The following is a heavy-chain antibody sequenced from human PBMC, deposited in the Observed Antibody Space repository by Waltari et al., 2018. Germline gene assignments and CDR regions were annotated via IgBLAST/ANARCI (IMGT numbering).Heavy chain of an antibody. J-gene: IGHJ4*02. D-gene: IGHD2-2*02. V-gene: IGHV3-48*03. CDR1: GFTFSSYE. CDR2: ISSSGSTI. CDR3: ARDDCSSTSCYTDY. Sequence: EVQLVESGGGLVQPGGSLRLSCAASGFTFSSYELNWVRQAPGKGLELVSYISSSGSTIYYADSVKGRFTISRDNAKNSLYLQMNSLRAEDTAVYYCARDDCSSTSCYTDYWGQGTLVTVSS.